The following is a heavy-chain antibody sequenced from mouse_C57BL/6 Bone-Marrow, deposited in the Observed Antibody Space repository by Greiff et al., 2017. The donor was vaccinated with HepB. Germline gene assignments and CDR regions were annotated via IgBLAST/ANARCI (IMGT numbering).Heavy chain of an antibody. CDR3: ARDGYYDFYYAMDY. Sequence: EVKLEESGGGLVKPGGSLKLSCAASGFTFSSYTMSWVRQTPEKRLEWVATISGGGGNTYYPDSVKGRFTISRDNAKNTLYLQMSSLRSEDTALYYCARDGYYDFYYAMDYWGQGTSVTVSS. D-gene: IGHD2-3*01. CDR1: GFTFSSYT. V-gene: IGHV5-9*01. CDR2: ISGGGGNT. J-gene: IGHJ4*01.